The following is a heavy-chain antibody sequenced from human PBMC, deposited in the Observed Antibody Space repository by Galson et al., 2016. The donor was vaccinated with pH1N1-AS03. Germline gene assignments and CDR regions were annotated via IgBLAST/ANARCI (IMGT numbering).Heavy chain of an antibody. D-gene: IGHD6-13*01. J-gene: IGHJ6*02. Sequence: QSGAEVKKPGESLKISCKGSGYRFTSYWIGWVRQMPGKGLEWMGIIYPGDSDTRYSPSFQGQVTISADKSISTAYLQWSSLKASDTAMYYCARHQITAVGTNYGMDVWGQGTTVTVSS. CDR2: IYPGDSDT. CDR3: ARHQITAVGTNYGMDV. V-gene: IGHV5-51*01. CDR1: GYRFTSYW.